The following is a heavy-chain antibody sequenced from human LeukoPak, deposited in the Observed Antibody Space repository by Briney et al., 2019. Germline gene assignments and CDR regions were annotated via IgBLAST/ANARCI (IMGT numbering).Heavy chain of an antibody. Sequence: GGSLRLSCAASGFTFSSYGMHWVRQAPGKGLEWVAVISYDGSNKYYADSVKGRFTISRDNSKNTLYLQMNSLRAEDTAVYYCAKDLLALDYYYYGVDVWGQGTTVTVSS. V-gene: IGHV3-30*18. CDR2: ISYDGSNK. CDR3: AKDLLALDYYYYGVDV. D-gene: IGHD2-15*01. CDR1: GFTFSSYG. J-gene: IGHJ6*02.